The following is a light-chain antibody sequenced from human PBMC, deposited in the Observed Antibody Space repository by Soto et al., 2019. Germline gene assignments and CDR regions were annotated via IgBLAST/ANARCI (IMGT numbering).Light chain of an antibody. CDR3: CSYAGSDTVV. CDR1: SSDIGSYNF. Sequence: QSALAQPASVSASPGQSITISCTGTSSDIGSYNFVSWYQLHPGKVPKLMIYEVTKRPSGVSTRFSGSKSGNTASLTISRLQAEDEGDYYCCSYAGSDTVVFGTGTKVTVL. CDR2: EVT. V-gene: IGLV2-23*02. J-gene: IGLJ1*01.